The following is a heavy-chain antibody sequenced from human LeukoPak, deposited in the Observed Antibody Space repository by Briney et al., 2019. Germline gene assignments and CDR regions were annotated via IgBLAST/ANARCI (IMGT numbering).Heavy chain of an antibody. J-gene: IGHJ4*02. V-gene: IGHV3-48*03. CDR1: GFTFSSYE. Sequence: PGGSLRLSCSASGFTFSSYEMNWVRQAPGKGLEWVSYISSSGSTIYYADSVKGRFTISRDNAKNSLYLQMNSLRAEDTAVYYCARDRSDYYGSGSYYGLKYWGQGTLVTVSS. CDR2: ISSSGSTI. CDR3: ARDRSDYYGSGSYYGLKY. D-gene: IGHD3-10*01.